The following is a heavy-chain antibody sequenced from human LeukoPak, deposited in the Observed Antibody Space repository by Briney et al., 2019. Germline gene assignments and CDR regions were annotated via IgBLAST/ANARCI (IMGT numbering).Heavy chain of an antibody. J-gene: IGHJ4*02. D-gene: IGHD2-15*01. CDR3: ARDCSGGTCYLGVVDY. V-gene: IGHV4-4*07. CDR1: GGFISTYY. Sequence: SETLSLTCTVSGGFISTYYWSWIRQPAGKGLEWIGRIYTSGSTNYNPSLKSRVTMSVDTSKNQFSLKLSSVTAADAAVYYCARDCSGGTCYLGVVDYWGQGILVTVSS. CDR2: IYTSGST.